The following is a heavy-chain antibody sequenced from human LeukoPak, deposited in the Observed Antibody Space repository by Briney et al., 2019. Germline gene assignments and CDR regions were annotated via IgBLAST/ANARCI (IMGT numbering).Heavy chain of an antibody. Sequence: EASVKVSCKASGYTFTGYYMHWVRQAPGQGLEWMGWINPNSGGTNYARKFQGRVTMTRDTSISTAYMELSRLRSDDTAVYYCARADYTRLFDYWGQGTLVTVSS. V-gene: IGHV1-2*02. CDR1: GYTFTGYY. D-gene: IGHD4-11*01. J-gene: IGHJ4*02. CDR3: ARADYTRLFDY. CDR2: INPNSGGT.